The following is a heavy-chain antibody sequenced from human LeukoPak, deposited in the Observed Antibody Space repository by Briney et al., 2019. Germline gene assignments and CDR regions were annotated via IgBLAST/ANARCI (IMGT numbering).Heavy chain of an antibody. CDR1: GFSVSTST. CDR3: ARRSAGYDY. CDR2: LSSNGYNT. V-gene: IGHV3-64*01. J-gene: IGHJ4*02. D-gene: IGHD3-22*01. Sequence: GGSLRLSCAASGFSVSTSTTHWVRQAPGKGLECVSALSSNGYNTYYANSVRDRFTISRDSSKNTLYLQMDSLRPEDMAVYYCARRSAGYDYWGQGTLVTVSS.